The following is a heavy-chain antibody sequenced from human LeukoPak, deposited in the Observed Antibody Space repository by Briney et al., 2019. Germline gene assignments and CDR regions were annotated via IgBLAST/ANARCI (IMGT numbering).Heavy chain of an antibody. CDR2: ISASGGNM. V-gene: IGHV3-48*01. CDR1: GFIFGGYT. Sequence: GGSLRLSCAGSGFIFGGYTMNWVRQAPGKGLEWLSYISASGGNMFYADSVKGRFTISRDNAKNSVYLQMNSLRAEDTAVYYCARDVRYYYYMDVWGKGTTVTVSS. J-gene: IGHJ6*03. CDR3: ARDVRYYYYMDV.